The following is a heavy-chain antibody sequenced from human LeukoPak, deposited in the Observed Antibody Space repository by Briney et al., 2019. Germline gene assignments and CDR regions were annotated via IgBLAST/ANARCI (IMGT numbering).Heavy chain of an antibody. D-gene: IGHD2-2*01. Sequence: GGSLKLSCAASGYTFTNYNMYWVRQAPGKGLEWVSSISSTSNYIYYADSVRGRFTISRDSAKNSLYLQMNSLRAEDTALYYCAKDLNPGRIVVVPAATVTGFDYWGQGTLVTVSS. CDR2: ISSTSNYI. V-gene: IGHV3-21*04. J-gene: IGHJ4*02. CDR3: AKDLNPGRIVVVPAATVTGFDY. CDR1: GYTFTNYN.